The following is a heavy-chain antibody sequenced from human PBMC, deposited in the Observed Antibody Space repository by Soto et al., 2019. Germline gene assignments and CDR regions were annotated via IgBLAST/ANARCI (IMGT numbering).Heavy chain of an antibody. D-gene: IGHD1-1*01. Sequence: QGQLVQSGPEVKKPGASVKVSCKASVYTFTRYGISWVRQAPGQGLEWMGWISGDNGDTNYAQKVEGRVTMTIDTSRSTGYMELRSLTSDDPAIYYCAKKGQLPYYVSGMDVWGQGTTVTVSS. CDR3: AKKGQLPYYVSGMDV. V-gene: IGHV1-18*01. CDR2: ISGDNGDT. J-gene: IGHJ6*02. CDR1: VYTFTRYG.